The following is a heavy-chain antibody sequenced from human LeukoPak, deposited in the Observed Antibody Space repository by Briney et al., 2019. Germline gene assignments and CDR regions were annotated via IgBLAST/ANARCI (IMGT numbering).Heavy chain of an antibody. V-gene: IGHV3-74*01. CDR3: VSFYEAY. CDR2: INSDGSWT. J-gene: IGHJ4*02. CDR1: GNYW. Sequence: GGSLRLSCAASGNYWMHWVRQAPGKGLVWVSHINSDGSWTSYADSVKSRFTISKDNAKNTVYLQMNNLRAEDTAVYYCVSFYEAYWGRGTLVTVSS. D-gene: IGHD2/OR15-2a*01.